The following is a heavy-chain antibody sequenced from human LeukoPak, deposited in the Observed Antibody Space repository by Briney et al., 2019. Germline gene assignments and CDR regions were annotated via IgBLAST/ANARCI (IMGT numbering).Heavy chain of an antibody. D-gene: IGHD3-16*01. J-gene: IGHJ5*02. V-gene: IGHV3-48*02. CDR2: ITTCNNSI. Sequence: RGSLKLSCTASGFSFTTYNMNWVRQAPGKGLEWAGSITTCNNSIHYADSVKGRFTISRDKAKSSLYLQMNSLRDDDTAVYYCSRGECRRCPINHWFDPWGQGTLVTVSS. CDR3: SRGECRRCPINHWFDP. CDR1: GFSFTTYN.